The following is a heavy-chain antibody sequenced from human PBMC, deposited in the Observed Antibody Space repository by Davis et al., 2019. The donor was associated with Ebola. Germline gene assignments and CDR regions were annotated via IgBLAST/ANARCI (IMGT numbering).Heavy chain of an antibody. J-gene: IGHJ6*02. Sequence: SVKVSCKASGGTFRSDAFSWVRQAPGQGLEWMGRIIPILGIANYAQKFQGRVTITADKSTSTAYMELSSLRSEDTAVYYCAREGCSSTSCRHYYYYGMDVWGQGTTVTVSS. CDR3: AREGCSSTSCRHYYYYGMDV. CDR1: GGTFRSDA. CDR2: IIPILGIA. D-gene: IGHD2-2*01. V-gene: IGHV1-69*04.